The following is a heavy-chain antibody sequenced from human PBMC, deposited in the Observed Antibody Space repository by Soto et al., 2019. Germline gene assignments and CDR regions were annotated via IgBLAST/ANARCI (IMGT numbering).Heavy chain of an antibody. D-gene: IGHD3-22*01. Sequence: QVQLQESDPGLVKPSQTLSLTCTVSGGSISGGGYYWSWIRQHPGKGLEWIGYIYYSGNTYYNPSLKSRVTISVDTSKNQFSLKLSSVTAADTAVYYCARVRYNYDSSGYYSSWYFDLWGRGTLVIVSS. CDR1: GGSISGGGYY. J-gene: IGHJ2*01. V-gene: IGHV4-31*03. CDR3: ARVRYNYDSSGYYSSWYFDL. CDR2: IYYSGNT.